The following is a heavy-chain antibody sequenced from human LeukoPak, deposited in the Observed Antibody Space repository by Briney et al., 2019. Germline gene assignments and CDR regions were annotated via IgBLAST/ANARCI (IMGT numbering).Heavy chain of an antibody. CDR1: GYSFTSYW. V-gene: IGHV5-51*01. CDR2: IYPGDSDT. D-gene: IGHD2-15*01. J-gene: IGHJ6*02. Sequence: GESLKISCKGSGYSFTSYWIGWVRQMPGKGLEWMGIIYPGDSDTRYSPSFQGQVTISADKSISTAYLQWSSLKASDTAMYYCARLGATRSGGSFDRSLYYYYGMDVWGQGTTVTVSS. CDR3: ARLGATRSGGSFDRSLYYYYGMDV.